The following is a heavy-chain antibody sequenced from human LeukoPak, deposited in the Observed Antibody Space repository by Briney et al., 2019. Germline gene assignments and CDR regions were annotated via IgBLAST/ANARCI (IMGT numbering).Heavy chain of an antibody. J-gene: IGHJ4*02. D-gene: IGHD2-8*02. Sequence: ASVRVSCEVSVYTLTELFMHWVRDARGKGREWVGGFDPEDGETIYAQKFQGRVNMTEYTTTDTAYMELSSLISEDTAVYYCATLVAFFDYWGQGTLVTVSS. V-gene: IGHV1-24*01. CDR1: VYTLTELF. CDR3: ATLVAFFDY. CDR2: FDPEDGET.